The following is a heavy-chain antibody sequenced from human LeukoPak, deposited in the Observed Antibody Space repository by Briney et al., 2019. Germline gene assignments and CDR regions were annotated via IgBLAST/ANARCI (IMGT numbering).Heavy chain of an antibody. Sequence: ASVKVSCKASGYTFTGYYMHWVRQAPGQGLEWMGRINPNSGGTNYAQKFQGRVTMTRDTSISTAYMELSRLRSDGTAVYYCAETLLWNAFDIWGQGTMVTVSS. V-gene: IGHV1-2*06. J-gene: IGHJ3*02. CDR3: AETLLWNAFDI. CDR2: INPNSGGT. D-gene: IGHD3-10*01. CDR1: GYTFTGYY.